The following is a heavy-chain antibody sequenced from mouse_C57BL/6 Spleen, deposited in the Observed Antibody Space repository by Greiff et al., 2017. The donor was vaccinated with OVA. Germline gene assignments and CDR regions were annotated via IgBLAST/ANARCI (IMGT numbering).Heavy chain of an antibody. CDR1: GYTFTDYY. J-gene: IGHJ2*01. CDR3: ARGSRGFDY. V-gene: IGHV1-26*01. Sequence: VQLQQSGPELVKPGASVKISCKASGYTFTDYYMNWVKQSHGKSLEWIGDINPNNGGTSYNQKFKGKATLTVDKSSGTAYMELRSLTSEDSAVYYCARGSRGFDYWGQGTTLTVSS. CDR2: INPNNGGT. D-gene: IGHD1-1*01.